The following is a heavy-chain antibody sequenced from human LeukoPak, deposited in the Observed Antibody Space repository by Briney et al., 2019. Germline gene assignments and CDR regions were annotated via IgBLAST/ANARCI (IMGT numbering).Heavy chain of an antibody. J-gene: IGHJ5*02. V-gene: IGHV1-24*01. Sequence: ASVKVSCKVSGYTLTQLSLHWVRQAPGKGLDWMGGFDPEDGETIYAQKFQGRVTMTDDTSTDTAYMELSSLRSEDTAVYYCATAPQWLQRRGWFDPWGQGTLVTVSS. CDR1: GYTLTQLS. CDR2: FDPEDGET. D-gene: IGHD5-24*01. CDR3: ATAPQWLQRRGWFDP.